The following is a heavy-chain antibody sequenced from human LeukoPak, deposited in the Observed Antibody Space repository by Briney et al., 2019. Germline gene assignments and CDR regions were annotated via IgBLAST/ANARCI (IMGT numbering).Heavy chain of an antibody. CDR3: ARRQASSHGNDAFDI. V-gene: IGHV5-51*01. D-gene: IGHD6-6*01. Sequence: HGESLKISCKGSGYSFTSYWIGWVRQMPGKGLEWMGIIYPGDSDTRYSPSFQGQVTISADKSISTAYLQWSSLKASDTAMYYCARRQASSHGNDAFDIWGQGTMVTVSS. J-gene: IGHJ3*02. CDR1: GYSFTSYW. CDR2: IYPGDSDT.